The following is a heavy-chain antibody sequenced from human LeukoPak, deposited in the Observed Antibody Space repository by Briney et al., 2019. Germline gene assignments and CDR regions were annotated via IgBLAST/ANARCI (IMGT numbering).Heavy chain of an antibody. J-gene: IGHJ4*02. CDR1: GFTFSPAW. V-gene: IGHV3-74*01. CDR2: INNDGSYI. D-gene: IGHD6-19*01. CDR3: AKRLAMTGTYHFDY. Sequence: GGSLRLSCAASGFTFSPAWMHWVRQAPGKRLEWVSRINNDGSYINYAESVKGRFTLSRDNSKNTLYLQMNSLRAEDTAVYYCAKRLAMTGTYHFDYWGQGTLVTVSS.